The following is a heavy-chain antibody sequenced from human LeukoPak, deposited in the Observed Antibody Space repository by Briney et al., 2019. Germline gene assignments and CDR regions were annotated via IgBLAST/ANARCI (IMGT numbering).Heavy chain of an antibody. CDR2: IYSSGST. CDR3: ARRYSSGWRLGYYFDY. V-gene: IGHV4-4*09. D-gene: IGHD6-19*01. J-gene: IGHJ4*02. Sequence: SETLSLTCTVSGGSISHYYWSWIRQPPGQGLEWIGYIYSSGSTNYNPSLKSPVTISMDTSKNQFSLKMSSVTAADTAVYYCARRYSSGWRLGYYFDYWGQGTLVTVSS. CDR1: GGSISHYY.